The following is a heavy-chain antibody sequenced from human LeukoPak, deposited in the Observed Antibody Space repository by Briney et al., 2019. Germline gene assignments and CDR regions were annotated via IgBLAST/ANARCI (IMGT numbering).Heavy chain of an antibody. D-gene: IGHD6-6*01. Sequence: GGSLRLSCAASGFTFSSYAMSWVRQAPGKGLEWVANIKQDGSEKYYVDSVKGRFTISRDNAKNSLYLQMNSLRAEDTAVYYCARDGAPYSSSSGWFDPWGQGTLVTVSS. CDR3: ARDGAPYSSSSGWFDP. J-gene: IGHJ5*02. CDR1: GFTFSSYA. V-gene: IGHV3-7*01. CDR2: IKQDGSEK.